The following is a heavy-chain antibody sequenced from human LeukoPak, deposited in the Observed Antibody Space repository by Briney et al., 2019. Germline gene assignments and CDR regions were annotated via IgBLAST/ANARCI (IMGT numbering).Heavy chain of an antibody. CDR2: IRYDGSNK. CDR1: GFTSSSYG. J-gene: IGHJ6*03. V-gene: IGHV3-30*02. CDR3: AKPYGGNPPYYYYMDV. D-gene: IGHD4-23*01. Sequence: QPGGSLRLSCAASGFTSSSYGMHWVRQAPGKGLEWVAFIRYDGSNKYYADSVKGRFTISRDNSKNTLYLQMNSLRAEDTAVYYCAKPYGGNPPYYYYMDVWGKGTTVTVSS.